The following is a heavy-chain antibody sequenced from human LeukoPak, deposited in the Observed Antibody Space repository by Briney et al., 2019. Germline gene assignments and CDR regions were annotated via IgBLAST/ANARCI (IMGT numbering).Heavy chain of an antibody. D-gene: IGHD3-3*01. Sequence: SETLSLTCAVYGGSFSGYYWSWIRQPPGKGLEWIGEINHSGSTNYNPSLKSRATISVDTSKNQFSLKLSSVTAADTAVYYCARGSYDFWSGYYPNWFDPWGQGTLVTVSS. V-gene: IGHV4-34*01. J-gene: IGHJ5*02. CDR3: ARGSYDFWSGYYPNWFDP. CDR1: GGSFSGYY. CDR2: INHSGST.